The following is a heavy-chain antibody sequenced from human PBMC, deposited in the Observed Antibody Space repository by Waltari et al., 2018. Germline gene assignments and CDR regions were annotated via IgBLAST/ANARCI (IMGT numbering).Heavy chain of an antibody. V-gene: IGHV1-69*08. CDR2: FIPILGRA. D-gene: IGHD3-10*01. J-gene: IGHJ5*02. Sequence: QVQLVQSGAEVKKPGSSVKVSGKASGGTFSSYTISWVRQAPGQGLEWMGWFIPILGRANYAHKFQGRVTITADKSTSTAYMELSSLRSEDTAVYYCARGDPFGSGSYHRWFDPWGQGTLVTVSS. CDR1: GGTFSSYT. CDR3: ARGDPFGSGSYHRWFDP.